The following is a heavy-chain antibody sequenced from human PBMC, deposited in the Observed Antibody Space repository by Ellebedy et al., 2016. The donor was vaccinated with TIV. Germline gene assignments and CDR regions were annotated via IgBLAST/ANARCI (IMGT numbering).Heavy chain of an antibody. D-gene: IGHD6-13*01. CDR2: IIPIFGTA. V-gene: IGHV1-69*13. CDR3: AREARAAGTWLDDY. Sequence: SVKVSCXASGGTFSSYAISWVRQAPGQGLEWMGGIIPIFGTANYAQKFQGRVTITADESTSTAYMELSSLRSEDTAVYYCAREARAAGTWLDDYWGQGTLVTVSS. CDR1: GGTFSSYA. J-gene: IGHJ4*02.